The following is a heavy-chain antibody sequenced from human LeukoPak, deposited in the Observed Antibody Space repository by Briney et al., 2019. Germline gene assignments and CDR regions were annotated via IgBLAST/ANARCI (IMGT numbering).Heavy chain of an antibody. D-gene: IGHD3-10*01. CDR2: INHSGST. CDR1: GGSFSGYY. CDR3: ACRLLLFGESD. J-gene: IGHJ3*01. Sequence: SETLSLTCAVYGGSFSGYYWSWIRQPPGKGLEWIGEINHSGSTNYNPSLKSRVTISVDTSKNQFSLKLSSVTAADTAVYYCACRLLLFGESDWGQGTMVTVSS. V-gene: IGHV4-34*01.